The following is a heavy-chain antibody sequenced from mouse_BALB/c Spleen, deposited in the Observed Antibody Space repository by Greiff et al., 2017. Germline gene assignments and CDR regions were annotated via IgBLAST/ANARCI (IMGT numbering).Heavy chain of an antibody. V-gene: IGHV1-82*01. CDR3: SRYGNYEAMDY. D-gene: IGHD2-1*01. Sequence: QVQLQQSGPELVKPGASVKISCKASGYAFSSSWMNWVKQRPGQGLEWIGRIYPGDGDTNYNGKFKGKATLTADKSSSTAYMQLSSLTSVDSAVYFCSRYGNYEAMDYWGQGTSVTVSS. CDR2: IYPGDGDT. CDR1: GYAFSSSW. J-gene: IGHJ4*01.